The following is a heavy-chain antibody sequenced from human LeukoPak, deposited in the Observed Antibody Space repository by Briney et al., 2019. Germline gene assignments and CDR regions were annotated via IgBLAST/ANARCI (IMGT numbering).Heavy chain of an antibody. D-gene: IGHD1-26*01. V-gene: IGHV3-23*01. CDR2: ISGSGGST. Sequence: GGSLRLSCAASGFTFSSYAMSWVRQPPGKGLEWVSAISGSGGSTYDADSVKGRFTISRDNSKNTLYLQMNSLRAEDTAGYYCAKDRQWGASHFDYWGQGTLVTVSS. CDR3: AKDRQWGASHFDY. J-gene: IGHJ4*02. CDR1: GFTFSSYA.